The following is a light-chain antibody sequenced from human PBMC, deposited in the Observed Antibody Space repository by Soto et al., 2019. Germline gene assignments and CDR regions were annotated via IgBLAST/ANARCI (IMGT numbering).Light chain of an antibody. Sequence: DIQMTQSPSTLSASVGDRVTITGRASQSSSSWLAWYQQKPGKAPKVLIYDPSSLESGVPSRFSGSGSGTEFSLPISNLKPDDFATYYCQQYNHYWTFGQGTRVEIK. CDR3: QQYNHYWT. CDR2: DPS. V-gene: IGKV1-5*01. CDR1: QSSSSW. J-gene: IGKJ1*01.